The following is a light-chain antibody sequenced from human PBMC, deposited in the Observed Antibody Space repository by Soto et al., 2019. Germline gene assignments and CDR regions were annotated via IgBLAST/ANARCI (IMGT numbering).Light chain of an antibody. CDR3: MLYMGSGTWV. CDR1: SGSVSTSYY. J-gene: IGLJ3*02. V-gene: IGLV8-61*01. Sequence: QTVVTQESSFSVSPGRTVTLTCGLNSGSVSTSYYPSWYQQTPGQAPRTLIYSTNTRSSGVPDRFSGSILGNKAALTITGAQADDESDYYCMLYMGSGTWVFGGGTKLTVL. CDR2: STN.